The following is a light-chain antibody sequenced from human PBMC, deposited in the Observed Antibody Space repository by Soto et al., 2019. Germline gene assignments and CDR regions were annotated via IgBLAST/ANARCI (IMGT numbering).Light chain of an antibody. J-gene: IGLJ3*02. V-gene: IGLV2-11*01. CDR3: YSYAGSYTWV. CDR2: DVT. Sequence: QSALTQPRSVSGSPGQSVTISCTGTSSDVGGYNYVSWYQHHPGKAPKLMIYDVTKRPSGVPDRFSGSKSGNTASLTISGLQAEDEADYYCYSYAGSYTWVFGGGTKVTVL. CDR1: SSDVGGYNY.